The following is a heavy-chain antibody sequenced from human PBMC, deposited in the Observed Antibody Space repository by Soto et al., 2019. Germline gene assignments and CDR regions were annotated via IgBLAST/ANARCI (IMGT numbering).Heavy chain of an antibody. V-gene: IGHV1-18*01. Sequence: QVQLVQSGAEVKKPGASVKVSFTTSGYTFTLFGITWVRQAPGQGLEWMGWISPYNGDTKYAEKLEGRVTLTTDTSTDTAYIELTSLTSDDTAEYYCARGGQYRYFDYWGQGTLVTVSS. CDR1: GYTFTLFG. D-gene: IGHD2-2*02. J-gene: IGHJ4*02. CDR3: ARGGQYRYFDY. CDR2: ISPYNGDT.